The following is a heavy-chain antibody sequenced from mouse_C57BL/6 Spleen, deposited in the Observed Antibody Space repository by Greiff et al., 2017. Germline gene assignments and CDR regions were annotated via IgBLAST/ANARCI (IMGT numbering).Heavy chain of an antibody. CDR1: GFTFSDYG. Sequence: EVMLVESGGGLVQPGGSLKLSCAASGFTFSDYGMAWVRQATRKGPEWVAFISNLAYSIYYADTVTGRFTISRDNAKNTLYLQMSSLKADDTAMYYCARRGYDYDGRGYAMDYWGQGTSVTVSS. CDR3: ARRGYDYDGRGYAMDY. CDR2: ISNLAYSI. D-gene: IGHD2-4*01. J-gene: IGHJ4*01. V-gene: IGHV5-15*04.